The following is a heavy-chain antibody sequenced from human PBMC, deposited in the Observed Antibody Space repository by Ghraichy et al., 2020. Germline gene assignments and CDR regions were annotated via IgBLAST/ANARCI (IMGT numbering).Heavy chain of an antibody. CDR1: GFTFSSFW. J-gene: IGHJ4*02. V-gene: IGHV3-74*01. CDR2: INSDGSST. Sequence: GGSLRLSCAVSGFTFSSFWMQWVRQAPGKGLVWVSRINSDGSSTSYADSVKGRFTISRDNAANTLYLQMNSLRAEDTAVYYCVRGESYSGRYWGQGTLVTVPS. D-gene: IGHD1-26*01. CDR3: VRGESYSGRY.